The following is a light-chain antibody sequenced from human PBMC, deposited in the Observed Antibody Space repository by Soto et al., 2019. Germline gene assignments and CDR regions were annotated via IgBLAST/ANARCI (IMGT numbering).Light chain of an antibody. CDR1: QSVNKH. Sequence: EIVLTQSPATLSVSPGERATLSCRASQSVNKHLAWYQHRPGQAPRLLIYDTSYRAAGIPARFSGSGSGTDVTLAISSREPEELAVDYGQQRGTCGPGTKVEIK. CDR2: DTS. CDR3: QQRGT. J-gene: IGKJ3*01. V-gene: IGKV3-11*01.